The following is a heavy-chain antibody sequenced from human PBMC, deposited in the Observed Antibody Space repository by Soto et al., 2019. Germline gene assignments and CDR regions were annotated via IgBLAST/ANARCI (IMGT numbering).Heavy chain of an antibody. Sequence: HVQLVQSGGELKKPGASAKVSCNTSGYTFNTYFITWVRQAPGQGLEWMGWISPHNGNTNYAEKFQGRVTMTADTITKTAYMDLRNLRIDDTAVYYCARDTGNSFDYWGQGTPVTVSS. CDR1: GYTFNTYF. V-gene: IGHV1-18*01. CDR3: ARDTGNSFDY. J-gene: IGHJ4*02. CDR2: ISPHNGNT.